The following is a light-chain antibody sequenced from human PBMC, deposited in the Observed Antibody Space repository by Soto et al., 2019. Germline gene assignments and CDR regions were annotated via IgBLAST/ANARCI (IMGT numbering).Light chain of an antibody. V-gene: IGLV7-46*01. J-gene: IGLJ1*01. CDR1: TGTVTSGHY. CDR2: DTV. Sequence: QAVVTQEPSLTVSPGGTVTLTCGSSTGTVTSGHYPYWFQQKPGQAPRTLIYDTVKKHSWKPARFSGSLLGGKAALTLSGAQTEDEADYYSLLSSNGPYVLGTGTKVTVL. CDR3: LLSSNGPYV.